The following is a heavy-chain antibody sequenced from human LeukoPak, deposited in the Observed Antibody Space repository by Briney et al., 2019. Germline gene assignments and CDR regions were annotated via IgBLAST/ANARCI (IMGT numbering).Heavy chain of an antibody. CDR1: GFTVSSNS. V-gene: IGHV3-11*04. CDR3: ASRIVGTPDYFDY. J-gene: IGHJ4*02. Sequence: GGSLRLSCTVSGFTVSSNSMSWVRQAPGKGLEWVSYISSSGSTIYYADSVKGRFTISRDNAKNSLYLQLNSLRVEDTAVYYCASRIVGTPDYFDYWGQGTLVTVSS. CDR2: ISSSGSTI. D-gene: IGHD1-26*01.